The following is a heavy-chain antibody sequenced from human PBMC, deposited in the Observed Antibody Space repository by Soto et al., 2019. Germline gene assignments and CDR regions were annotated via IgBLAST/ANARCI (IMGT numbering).Heavy chain of an antibody. D-gene: IGHD4-17*01. CDR1: GGSSISSSYY. J-gene: IGHJ6*02. V-gene: IGHV4-39*01. Sequence: LETHPLTSTVSGGSSISSSYYWGWIRKPPGKGLEWIGSIYYSGSTYYNPSLKSRVTISVDTSKNQFSLKLSSVTAADTAVYYCARNGEYYYYYGMDVWGQGTTVTVSS. CDR3: ARNGEYYYYYGMDV. CDR2: IYYSGST.